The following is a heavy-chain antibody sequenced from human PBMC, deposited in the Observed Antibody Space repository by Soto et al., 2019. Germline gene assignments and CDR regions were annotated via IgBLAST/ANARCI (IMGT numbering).Heavy chain of an antibody. CDR3: ARVSIEGVITAYYFDY. J-gene: IGHJ4*02. D-gene: IGHD3-22*01. Sequence: GGSLRLSCAASGFTFSSYAMHWVRQAPSKGLECMAVIPFDESNKYYAASVKGRFTISRDNSKNTLHLQMNSLRAEDTALYYCARVSIEGVITAYYFDYWGQGTLVTVSS. V-gene: IGHV3-30-3*01. CDR1: GFTFSSYA. CDR2: IPFDESNK.